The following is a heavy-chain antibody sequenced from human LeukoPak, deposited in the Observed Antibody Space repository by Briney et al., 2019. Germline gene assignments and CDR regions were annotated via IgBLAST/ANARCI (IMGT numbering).Heavy chain of an antibody. CDR2: IYVSGDT. CDR3: ARDRLQYFDY. D-gene: IGHD3-16*01. J-gene: IGHJ4*02. V-gene: IGHV3-53*01. CDR1: GFTVSDFY. Sequence: PGRSLRLSCAASGFTVSDFYMSWVRQAPGKGLEWVSLIYVSGDTYYTDSVKGRFTISRDTSENTLYLQMNSLRVEDTAVYYCARDRLQYFDYWGQGTLVTVSS.